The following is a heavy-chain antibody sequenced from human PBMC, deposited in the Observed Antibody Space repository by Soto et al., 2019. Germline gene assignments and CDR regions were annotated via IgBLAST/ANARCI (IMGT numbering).Heavy chain of an antibody. CDR3: ARGTQGRSRWSPEGINNWFDP. V-gene: IGHV4-34*01. CDR2: INHSGST. CDR1: GGSFSDYY. D-gene: IGHD1-26*01. Sequence: QVQLQQWDAGLLKPSETLSLTCAVYGGSFSDYYWSWIRQPPGKGLEWIGEINHSGSTNYNPSLKSRVTISVDTSKNQFSLKLSSVTAADTAVYYSARGTQGRSRWSPEGINNWFDPWGQGTLVTVSS. J-gene: IGHJ5*02.